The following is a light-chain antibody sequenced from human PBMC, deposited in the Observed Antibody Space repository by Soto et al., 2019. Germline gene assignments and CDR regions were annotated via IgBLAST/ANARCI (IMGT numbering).Light chain of an antibody. CDR2: AAS. V-gene: IGKV1-8*01. J-gene: IGKJ1*01. CDR1: QGISSY. CDR3: QQYYSYPRT. Sequence: AIRMTQSPSSLSASTGDRVTITCRASQGISSYLAWYQQKPGKAPKLLIYAASTLQSGVPSRFSGSGSGTDFTHTISCLQSEDFATYYCQQYYSYPRTFGQGTTVDIK.